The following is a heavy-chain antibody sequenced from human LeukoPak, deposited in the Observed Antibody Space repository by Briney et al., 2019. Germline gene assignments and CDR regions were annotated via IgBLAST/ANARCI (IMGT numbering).Heavy chain of an antibody. CDR2: IYTSGST. CDR1: GGSISSGSYY. Sequence: SQTLSLTCTVSGGSISSGSYYWSWLRQPAGKGLEWIGRIYTSGSTNYNPSLKSRVTISVDTSKNQFSLKLSSVTAADTAVYYCARAQCCPGTPDYWGQGTLVTASS. D-gene: IGHD2-15*01. J-gene: IGHJ4*02. V-gene: IGHV4-61*02. CDR3: ARAQCCPGTPDY.